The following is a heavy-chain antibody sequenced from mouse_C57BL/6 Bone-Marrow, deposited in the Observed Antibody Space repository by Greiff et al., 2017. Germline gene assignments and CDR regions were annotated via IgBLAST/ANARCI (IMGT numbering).Heavy chain of an antibody. CDR1: GYTFASYW. CDR3: ARGGLLGDFDV. J-gene: IGHJ1*03. D-gene: IGHD1-1*01. V-gene: IGHV1-72*01. CDR2: IDPNRGGT. Sequence: QVQLQQPGAELVKPGASVKLSCKASGYTFASYWMHWVKQRPGRGLEWIGRIDPNRGGTKYNEKFKSKATLTVDKPSSTAYMQLSSLTSEDSAVYYCARGGLLGDFDVWGTGTTVTVSS.